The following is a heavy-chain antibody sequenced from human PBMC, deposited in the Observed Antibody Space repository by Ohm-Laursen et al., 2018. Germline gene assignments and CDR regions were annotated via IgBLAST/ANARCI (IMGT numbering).Heavy chain of an antibody. D-gene: IGHD3-22*01. CDR1: GFSFDDYG. CDR2: IYYSGST. V-gene: IGHV4-31*02. CDR3: ARYYYDSSGYSFDY. Sequence: LRLSCTASGFSFDDYGMYWIRQHPGKGLEWIGYIYYSGSTYYNPSLKSRVTISVDTSKNQFSLKLSSVTAADTAVYYCARYYYDSSGYSFDYWGQGTLVTVSS. J-gene: IGHJ4*02.